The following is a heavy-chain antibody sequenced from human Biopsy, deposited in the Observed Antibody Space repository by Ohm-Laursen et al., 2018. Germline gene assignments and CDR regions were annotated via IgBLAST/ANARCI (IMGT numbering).Heavy chain of an antibody. J-gene: IGHJ4*02. CDR3: VKQWGGYNFDY. D-gene: IGHD2-2*02. CDR2: IDVSDYNT. CDR1: GFTFHTYA. Sequence: GSLRLSCAASGFTFHTYAMNWVRQAPGKGLEWVAHIDVSDYNTYYADSVRGRFTISRDNSKQMVHLEINSLTADDTAVYYCVKQWGGYNFDYWGPGTLVTVSS. V-gene: IGHV3-23*01.